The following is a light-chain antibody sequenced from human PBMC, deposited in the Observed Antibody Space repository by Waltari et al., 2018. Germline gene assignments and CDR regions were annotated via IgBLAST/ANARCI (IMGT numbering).Light chain of an antibody. J-gene: IGKJ1*01. CDR1: QSVSSY. CDR2: HAS. Sequence: EIVLTQSPGTVSLSPGDRATFSCWASQSVSSYLAWSQQKPGQAPRLLIYHASTRATGIPDRFSGSWSGTDFSLTISRLEPEDFAMYYCHQYVESPATFGQGTKVEIK. V-gene: IGKV3-20*01. CDR3: HQYVESPAT.